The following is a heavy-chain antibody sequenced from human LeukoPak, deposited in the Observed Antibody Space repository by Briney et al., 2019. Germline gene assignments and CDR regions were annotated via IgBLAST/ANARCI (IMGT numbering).Heavy chain of an antibody. Sequence: GGSLRLSCAASGFTFSDYNMRWIRQAPGKGLEWVSGISGSGGRTYSADSVKGRFTISRENSKNTLYLHMNSLRAEDTAVYYCAKIIYDSSGYYFDYWGQGTLVTVSS. D-gene: IGHD3-22*01. V-gene: IGHV3-23*01. CDR3: AKIIYDSSGYYFDY. J-gene: IGHJ4*02. CDR1: GFTFSDYN. CDR2: ISGSGGRT.